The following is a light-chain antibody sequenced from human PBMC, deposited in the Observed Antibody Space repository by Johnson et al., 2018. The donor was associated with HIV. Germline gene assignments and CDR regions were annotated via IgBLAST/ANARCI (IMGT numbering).Light chain of an antibody. CDR1: SSNIGNNY. CDR3: GTWDSSLSASYV. Sequence: QSVLTQPPSVSAAPGQKVTISCSGSSSNIGNNYVSWYQQVPGAAPKLLIYDNNKRPSGTPDRFSGSKSGTSATLGITGLQTGDEADYYCGTWDSSLSASYVFGTGTKVTVL. CDR2: DNN. J-gene: IGLJ1*01. V-gene: IGLV1-51*01.